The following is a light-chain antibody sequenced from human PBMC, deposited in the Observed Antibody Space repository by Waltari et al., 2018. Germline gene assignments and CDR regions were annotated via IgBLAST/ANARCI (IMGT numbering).Light chain of an antibody. CDR2: SAS. V-gene: IGKV1-39*01. CDR3: QHSYTTPLT. Sequence: DIQMTQSPSSLSASVGDRVTITCRASQTISSYLNWYQQRPGNAPKLLISSASSLQSGVPSRFSGSGSGTDFTLTISSLQPEDIATYYCQHSYTTPLTFGPGSKVEIK. J-gene: IGKJ3*01. CDR1: QTISSY.